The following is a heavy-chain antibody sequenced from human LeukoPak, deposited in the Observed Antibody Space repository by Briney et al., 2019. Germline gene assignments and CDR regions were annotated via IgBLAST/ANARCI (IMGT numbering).Heavy chain of an antibody. CDR2: ISWNSGSI. V-gene: IGHV3-9*03. CDR1: GFTFDDYA. CDR3: AKDISRYGDYGFDY. Sequence: GGSLRLSCAASGFTFDDYAMHWVRQAPGKGLEWVSGISWNSGSIGYADSVKGRFTISRDNAKNSLYLQMNSLRAEDMALYYCAKDISRYGDYGFDYWGQGTLVTVSS. D-gene: IGHD4-17*01. J-gene: IGHJ4*02.